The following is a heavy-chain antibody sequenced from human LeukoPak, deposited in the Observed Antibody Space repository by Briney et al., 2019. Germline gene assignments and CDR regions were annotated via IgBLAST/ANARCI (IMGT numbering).Heavy chain of an antibody. CDR2: ISSSSSPI. V-gene: IGHV3-48*02. D-gene: IGHD6-13*01. Sequence: GGSLRLSCAATGFTFSSYYMSWVRQAPGKGLEWVSYISSSSSPIYYADSVKGRFTISRDNAKNSLYLQMNGLRDDDTAVYYCARDLGYVDYWGQGTLVIVSS. CDR3: ARDLGYVDY. J-gene: IGHJ4*02. CDR1: GFTFSSYY.